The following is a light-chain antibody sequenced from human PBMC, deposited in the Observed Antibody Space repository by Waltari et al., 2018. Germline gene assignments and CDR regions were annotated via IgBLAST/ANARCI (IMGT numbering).Light chain of an antibody. CDR3: CSYTGTTTPRL. V-gene: IGLV2-23*01. CDR1: SSDVGSYNL. J-gene: IGLJ3*02. Sequence: QSALTQPASVSGSPGQSITISSTGTSSDVGSYNLVSWYQQHPSKAPKVIIYEGNKRPSGVSDRFSGSKSGKTASLTIAGLQAEDEADYYCCSYTGTTTPRLFGGGTKLTGL. CDR2: EGN.